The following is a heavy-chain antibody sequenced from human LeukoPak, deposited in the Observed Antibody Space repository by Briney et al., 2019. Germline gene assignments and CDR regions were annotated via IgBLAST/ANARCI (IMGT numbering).Heavy chain of an antibody. Sequence: PSETLSLSCTVSGGPISRNSYYWGWIRQSPGKGLEWVAIFYYSGTTFKNPSLKSRVTISVDPSQNQFSLNLKSVTAADTAVYFCAKSRSPKAPFDYWGQGTLVTVSS. CDR2: FYYSGTT. J-gene: IGHJ4*02. CDR1: GGPISRNSYY. V-gene: IGHV4-39*01. CDR3: AKSRSPKAPFDY.